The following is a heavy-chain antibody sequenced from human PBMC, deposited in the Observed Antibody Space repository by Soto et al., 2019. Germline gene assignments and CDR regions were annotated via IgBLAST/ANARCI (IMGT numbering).Heavy chain of an antibody. V-gene: IGHV3-74*01. CDR1: GFTFSSYW. CDR2: INSDGSST. D-gene: IGHD2-2*01. J-gene: IGHJ3*02. CDR3: AREIVVEPAAREHDAFDI. Sequence: PGGSLRLSCAASGFTFSSYWMHWVRQAPGKGLVWVSRINSDGSSTSYADSVKGRFTISRDNAKNTLYLQMNSLRAEDTAVYYCAREIVVEPAAREHDAFDIWSQGTMVTVSS.